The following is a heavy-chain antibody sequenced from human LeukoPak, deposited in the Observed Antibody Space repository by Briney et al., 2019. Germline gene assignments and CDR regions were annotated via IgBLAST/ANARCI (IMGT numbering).Heavy chain of an antibody. D-gene: IGHD3-22*01. CDR2: IYYSGST. CDR1: GGAISSGGYY. V-gene: IGHV4-31*03. CDR3: ARVARPDYYDSSGSNWFDP. J-gene: IGHJ5*02. Sequence: SETLSLTCTVSGGAISSGGYYWSWIRQHPGKGLEWIGYIYYSGSTYYNPSLKSRVTISVDTSKNQFSLKLSSVTAADTAVYYCARVARPDYYDSSGSNWFDPWGQGTLVTVSS.